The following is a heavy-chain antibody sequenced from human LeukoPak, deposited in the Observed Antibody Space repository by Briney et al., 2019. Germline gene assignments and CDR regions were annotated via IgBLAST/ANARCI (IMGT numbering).Heavy chain of an antibody. J-gene: IGHJ6*03. D-gene: IGHD2-2*01. CDR2: ISSNGGST. V-gene: IGHV3-64*01. Sequence: GGSLRLSCAASGFTFSSYAMHWVRQAPGKGLEYVSAISSNGGSTYYANSVKGRFTISRDNAKNSLYLQMNSLRAEDTAVYYCARDPCSTTSCHSYYYYMDVWGKGTTVTVSS. CDR1: GFTFSSYA. CDR3: ARDPCSTTSCHSYYYYMDV.